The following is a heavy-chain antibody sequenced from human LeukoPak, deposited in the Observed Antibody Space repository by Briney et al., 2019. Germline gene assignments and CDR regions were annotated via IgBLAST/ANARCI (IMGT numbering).Heavy chain of an antibody. V-gene: IGHV4-38-2*02. J-gene: IGHJ4*02. CDR1: GYSISSSYY. D-gene: IGHD3-22*01. CDR3: ARHLRGYYYDSSGFDY. CDR2: IYYSGST. Sequence: PSETLSLTCTVSGYSISSSYYWSWIRQPPGKGLEWIGYIYYSGSTYYNPSLKSPVTISVDTSKNQFSLKLSSVTAADTAVYYCARHLRGYYYDSSGFDYWGQGTLVTVSS.